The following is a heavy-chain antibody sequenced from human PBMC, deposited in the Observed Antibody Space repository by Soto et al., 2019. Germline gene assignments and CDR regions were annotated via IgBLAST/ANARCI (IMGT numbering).Heavy chain of an antibody. V-gene: IGHV3-23*01. J-gene: IGHJ4*02. CDR1: GFTFSIYG. D-gene: IGHD3-10*01. Sequence: GGSLRLSCVASGFTFSIYGMSWVRQAPGKGLEWVSAISGSGGSTYYADSVKGRFIISRDNSKNTLYLQMTSLRAEDTAVYYCAKDRHTYGSGTYPLDYWGQGTLVTVSS. CDR3: AKDRHTYGSGTYPLDY. CDR2: ISGSGGST.